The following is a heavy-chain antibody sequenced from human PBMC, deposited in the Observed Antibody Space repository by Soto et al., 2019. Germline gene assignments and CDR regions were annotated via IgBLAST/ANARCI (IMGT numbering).Heavy chain of an antibody. CDR1: GGTFSSYA. D-gene: IGHD7-27*01. J-gene: IGHJ6*02. CDR3: AREKLTGDGGYYYYGMDV. Sequence: QVQLVQSGAEVQKPGSSVKVSCKASGGTFSSYAISWVRQAPGQGLEWMGGIIPIFGTANYAQKFQGRVTITADESTSTAYMELSSLRSEDTAVYYCAREKLTGDGGYYYYGMDVWGQGTTVTVSS. V-gene: IGHV1-69*01. CDR2: IIPIFGTA.